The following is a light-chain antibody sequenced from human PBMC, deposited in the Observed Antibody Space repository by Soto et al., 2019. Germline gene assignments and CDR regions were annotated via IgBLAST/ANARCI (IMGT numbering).Light chain of an antibody. V-gene: IGKV1-39*01. CDR1: QSISSY. J-gene: IGKJ4*01. CDR2: AAS. CDR3: QQSHSTPPT. Sequence: DIQMTQSPSSLSASVGDRVTITCRASQSISSYLNWYQQKPGKAPKLLIYAASSLQSGVPSRFSGSGSGTAFTLTISSLQPEDFATYYCQQSHSTPPTFGGGTKVELK.